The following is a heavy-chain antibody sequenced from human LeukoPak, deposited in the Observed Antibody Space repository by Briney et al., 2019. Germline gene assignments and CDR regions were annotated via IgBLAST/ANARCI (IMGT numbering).Heavy chain of an antibody. D-gene: IGHD6-6*01. V-gene: IGHV3-43D*03. CDR2: ISWDGGST. Sequence: GGSLRLSCAASGFTFDDYAMHWVRQAPGKGLEWVSLISWDGGSTYYADSVKGRFTISRDNSKNSLYLQMNSLRAEDTALYYCAKDNSSSTKGYYYMDVWGKGTTVTVSS. J-gene: IGHJ6*03. CDR1: GFTFDDYA. CDR3: AKDNSSSTKGYYYMDV.